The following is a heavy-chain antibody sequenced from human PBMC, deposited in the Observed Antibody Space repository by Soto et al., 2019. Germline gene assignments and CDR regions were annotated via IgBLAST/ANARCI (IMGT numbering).Heavy chain of an antibody. CDR2: IFGSGETT. CDR3: VKNSGWFNT. J-gene: IGHJ5*02. D-gene: IGHD3-10*01. Sequence: QVMQSGGGLIQPGGSLRLACTASGFPFSTTDMSWVRQAPGKGLEWVATIFGSGETTYYADSVRGRLTVSRDNFKNTVYLQMNSLSADDTALYYCVKNSGWFNTWGQGALVIVSS. V-gene: IGHV3-23*01. CDR1: GFPFSTTD.